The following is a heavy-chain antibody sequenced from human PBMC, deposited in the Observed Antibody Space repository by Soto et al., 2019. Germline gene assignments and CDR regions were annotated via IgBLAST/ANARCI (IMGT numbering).Heavy chain of an antibody. Sequence: SETLSLTCSVSGGSISCYYWSWFRQPPGKGLEWIGYIYYSGSTNYNPSPKSRVTISVDTSKNQFSLKLSSVTAADTAVYYCARVPRMVTTLFYYYYYMDVWGKGTTVTVSS. J-gene: IGHJ6*03. D-gene: IGHD4-17*01. CDR2: IYYSGST. CDR3: ARVPRMVTTLFYYYYYMDV. CDR1: GGSISCYY. V-gene: IGHV4-59*01.